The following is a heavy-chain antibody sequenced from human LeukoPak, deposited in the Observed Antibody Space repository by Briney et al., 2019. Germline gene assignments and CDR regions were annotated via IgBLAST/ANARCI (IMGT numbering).Heavy chain of an antibody. CDR3: ARHDSTYYYDLRY. Sequence: KPSETLSLTCAVYGVSFSGYYWSWIRQPPGKGLEWIGEINHSGSTNYNPSLKSRVTISVDTSKNQFSLKLSSVTAADTAVYYCARHDSTYYYDLRYWGQGTLVTVSS. CDR1: GVSFSGYY. D-gene: IGHD3-22*01. CDR2: INHSGST. J-gene: IGHJ4*02. V-gene: IGHV4-34*01.